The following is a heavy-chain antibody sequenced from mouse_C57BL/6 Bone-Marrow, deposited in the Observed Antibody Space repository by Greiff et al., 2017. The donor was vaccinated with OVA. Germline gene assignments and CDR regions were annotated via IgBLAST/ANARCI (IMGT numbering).Heavy chain of an antibody. CDR1: GYTFTSYG. V-gene: IGHV1-81*01. J-gene: IGHJ4*01. D-gene: IGHD2-1*01. CDR2: IYPRSGNT. Sequence: QVQLQQSGAELARPGASVKLSCKASGYTFTSYGISWVKQRTGQGLEWIGEIYPRSGNTYYNEKFKGKATLTADKSSSTAYMELRSLTSEDSAVYLCARRRGKWIYYYAMDFGGRGTSVTVSS. CDR3: ARRRGKWIYYYAMDF.